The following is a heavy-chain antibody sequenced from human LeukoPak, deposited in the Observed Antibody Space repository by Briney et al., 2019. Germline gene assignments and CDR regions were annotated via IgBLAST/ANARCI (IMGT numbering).Heavy chain of an antibody. CDR2: INPNSGGT. CDR3: ARERAGLPIDY. J-gene: IGHJ4*02. V-gene: IGHV1-2*06. CDR1: GYTFTGYY. Sequence: ASVKVSCKASGYTFTGYYLHWVRQPPGQELDGMGRINPNSGGTNYAQKFQGRVTMTRDTSISTAYMELSRLRSDDTAVYYCARERAGLPIDYWGQGTLVTVSS. D-gene: IGHD2-15*01.